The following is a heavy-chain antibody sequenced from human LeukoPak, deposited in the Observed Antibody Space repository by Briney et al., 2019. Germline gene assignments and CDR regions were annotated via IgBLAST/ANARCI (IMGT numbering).Heavy chain of an antibody. CDR1: GYTFTSYG. V-gene: IGHV1-18*01. CDR2: ISAYNGNT. J-gene: IGHJ4*02. CDR3: AREVGDAQLWLRNFDY. D-gene: IGHD5-18*01. Sequence: ASVKVSCRASGYTFTSYGISWVRQAPGQGLEWMGWISAYNGNTNYAQKLQGRVTMTTDTSTSTAYMELRSLRSDDTAVYYCAREVGDAQLWLRNFDYWGQGTLVTVSS.